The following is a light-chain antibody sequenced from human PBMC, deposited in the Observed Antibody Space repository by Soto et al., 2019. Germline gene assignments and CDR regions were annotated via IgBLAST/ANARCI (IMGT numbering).Light chain of an antibody. CDR1: RDVYINA. V-gene: IGKV3-20*01. J-gene: IGKJ3*01. CDR3: QQYGNSPRFT. CDR2: GAS. Sequence: VVLTQSPATLSLSPGEPATLSCRASRDVYINALAWYQQKPGRTPTLLIYGASTRATGIPDRFSATGSGTEFSLTISSVEPEDFAVYYCQQYGNSPRFTFGPGTKVEI.